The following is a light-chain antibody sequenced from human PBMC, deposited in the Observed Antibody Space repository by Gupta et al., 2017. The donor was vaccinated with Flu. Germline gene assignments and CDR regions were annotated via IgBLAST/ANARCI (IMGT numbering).Light chain of an antibody. Sequence: DIQMTPSPSTLSASVGDRVTITCRASQSISNWLAWYQQKPGKAPNLLISKASSVESGVPSRFGGSGSGTEFTLTISSLQPDDFATYYCQQYNSYPWAFGQGTKVEV. CDR1: QSISNW. V-gene: IGKV1-5*03. J-gene: IGKJ1*01. CDR2: KAS. CDR3: QQYNSYPWA.